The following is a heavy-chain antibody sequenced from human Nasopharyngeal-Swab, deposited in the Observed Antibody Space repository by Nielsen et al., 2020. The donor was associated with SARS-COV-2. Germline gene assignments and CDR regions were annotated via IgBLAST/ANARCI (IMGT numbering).Heavy chain of an antibody. CDR2: INHSGST. D-gene: IGHD6-19*01. J-gene: IGHJ4*02. CDR3: ARGVKSKGGSSGRDY. V-gene: IGHV4-34*01. CDR1: GGFFSGYY. Sequence: SETLSLTCAVYGGFFSGYYWSWIRQPPGKGLEWIGEINHSGSTNYNPSLKSRVTISVDTSKNQFSLKLSSVTAADTAVYYCARGVKSKGGSSGRDYWGQGTLVTVSS.